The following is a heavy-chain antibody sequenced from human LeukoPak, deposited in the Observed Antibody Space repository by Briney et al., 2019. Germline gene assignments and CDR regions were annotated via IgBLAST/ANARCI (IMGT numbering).Heavy chain of an antibody. J-gene: IGHJ6*04. CDR3: AKGYQLPLDV. D-gene: IGHD2-2*01. CDR2: IRYDGSNK. V-gene: IGHV3-30*02. CDR1: GFTFSSYG. Sequence: GGSLRLSYAASGFTFSSYGMHWVRQAPGRGLEWVAFIRYDGSNKYYADSVKGRFTISRDNSKNTLYLQMNSLRAEDTAVYYCAKGYQLPLDVWGKGTTVTISS.